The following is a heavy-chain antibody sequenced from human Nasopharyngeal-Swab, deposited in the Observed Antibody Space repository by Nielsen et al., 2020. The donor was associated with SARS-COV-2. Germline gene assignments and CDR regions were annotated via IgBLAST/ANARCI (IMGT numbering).Heavy chain of an antibody. Sequence: WIRQHPGKGLEWIGEINHSGSTNYNPSLKSRVTISVDTSKNQFSLKLSSVTAADTAVYYCARGQGPRHYYDSTGYYYDVLGRGYYFDYWGQGTLVTVSS. D-gene: IGHD3-22*01. V-gene: IGHV4-34*01. CDR3: ARGQGPRHYYDSTGYYYDVLGRGYYFDY. J-gene: IGHJ4*02. CDR2: INHSGST.